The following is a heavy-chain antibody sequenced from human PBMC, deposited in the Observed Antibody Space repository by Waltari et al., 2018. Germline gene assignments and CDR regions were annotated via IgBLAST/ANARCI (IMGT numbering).Heavy chain of an antibody. J-gene: IGHJ4*02. V-gene: IGHV4-59*11. D-gene: IGHD6-6*01. Sequence: QVQLQESGPGLVKPSETLSLTCTVSGGSISSPYWSWIRQPPGKGLEWIGYIYYSGSTNYNPSLKSRVTISVDTSKNQFSLKLSSVTAADTAVYYCAKSRSSYYFDYWGRGTLVTVSS. CDR3: AKSRSSYYFDY. CDR1: GGSISSPY. CDR2: IYYSGST.